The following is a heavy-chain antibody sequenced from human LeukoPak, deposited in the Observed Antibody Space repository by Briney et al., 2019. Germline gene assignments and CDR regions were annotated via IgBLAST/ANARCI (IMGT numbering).Heavy chain of an antibody. Sequence: PSETLSLTCTVSGYSISSGYYWGWIRQPPGKGLEWIGSIYHSGSTYYNPSLKSRVTISVDTSKNQFSLKLSSVTAADTAVYYCARQGYSSSWSNYYYYYYMDVWGKGTTVTISS. CDR3: ARQGYSSSWSNYYYYYYMDV. V-gene: IGHV4-38-2*02. CDR2: IYHSGST. J-gene: IGHJ6*03. CDR1: GYSISSGYY. D-gene: IGHD6-13*01.